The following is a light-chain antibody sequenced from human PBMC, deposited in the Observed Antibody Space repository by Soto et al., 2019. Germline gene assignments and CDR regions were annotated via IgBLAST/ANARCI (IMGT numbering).Light chain of an antibody. J-gene: IGLJ1*01. CDR3: SSYTSSSTYV. Sequence: LTQPASVSGSPGQSITISCTGASSDVGGYDYVSWYQQHPDKAPKLMIYDVTNRPSGVSNRFSGSKSGNTASLTISGLQAEDEADYYCSSYTSSSTYVFGTGTKVT. CDR1: SSDVGGYDY. V-gene: IGLV2-14*03. CDR2: DVT.